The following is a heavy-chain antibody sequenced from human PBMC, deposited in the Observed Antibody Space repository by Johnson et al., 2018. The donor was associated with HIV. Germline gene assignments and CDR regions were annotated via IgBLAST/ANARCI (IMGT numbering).Heavy chain of an antibody. J-gene: IGHJ3*02. D-gene: IGHD2-21*02. V-gene: IGHV3-30*04. CDR1: GFTFSSNA. Sequence: VQLVESGGGVVQPGRSLRLSCAASGFTFSSNAIHWVSQAPGKGLEWVAVISSDGTNTYYTDSVKGRFTISRDNTKNTVSLQMIILRPKDTGVYYCASGVTPRAPLRIWGQGTMVTVSS. CDR2: ISSDGTNT. CDR3: ASGVTPRAPLRI.